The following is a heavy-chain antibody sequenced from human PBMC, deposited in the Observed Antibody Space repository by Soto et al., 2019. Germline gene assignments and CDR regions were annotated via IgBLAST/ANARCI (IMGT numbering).Heavy chain of an antibody. Sequence: GSLRLSCAASGFTFSSYAMSWVRQAPGKGLEWVSAISGSGGSTYYADSVKGRFTISRDNSKNSLYLQMNSLRAEDTAVYYCARDSGSGSYYRSGAFDIWGQGTMVTVSS. V-gene: IGHV3-23*01. CDR2: ISGSGGST. D-gene: IGHD1-26*01. J-gene: IGHJ3*02. CDR3: ARDSGSGSYYRSGAFDI. CDR1: GFTFSSYA.